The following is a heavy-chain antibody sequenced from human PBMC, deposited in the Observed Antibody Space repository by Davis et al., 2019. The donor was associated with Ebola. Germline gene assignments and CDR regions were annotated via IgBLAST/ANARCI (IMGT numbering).Heavy chain of an antibody. CDR3: ARDRVYSSGYDY. CDR2: ISAYNGNT. Sequence: ASVKVSCKASGGTFSSYAISWVRQAPGQGLEWMGWISAYNGNTNYAQKLQGRVTITRDTSARTAYMELSSLRSEDTAVYYCARDRVYSSGYDYWGQGTLVTVSS. D-gene: IGHD6-19*01. J-gene: IGHJ4*02. V-gene: IGHV1-18*01. CDR1: GGTFSSYA.